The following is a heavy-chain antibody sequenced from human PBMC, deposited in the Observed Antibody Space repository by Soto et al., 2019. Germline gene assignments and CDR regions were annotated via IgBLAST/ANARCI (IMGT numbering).Heavy chain of an antibody. V-gene: IGHV3-33*01. J-gene: IGHJ4*02. D-gene: IGHD6-13*01. CDR3: ARDYRIAAAGPTH. Sequence: QVQLVESGGGVVQPGRSLRLSCAASGFTFSSYGMHWVRQAPGKGLEWVAVIWYDGSNKYYADSVEGRFTISRDNSKNTLYLQMNSLRAEDTAVYYCARDYRIAAAGPTHWGQGTLVTVSS. CDR1: GFTFSSYG. CDR2: IWYDGSNK.